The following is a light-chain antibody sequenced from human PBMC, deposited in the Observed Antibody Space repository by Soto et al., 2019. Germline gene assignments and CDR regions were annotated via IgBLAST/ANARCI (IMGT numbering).Light chain of an antibody. V-gene: IGLV1-44*01. CDR2: SHN. Sequence: QSVLTQPPSATGTPGQRVTISCSGISSNIGSNPVNWFQQLPGSAPKLLIYSHNQRPSGVPDRFPGSKSGTSASLAISGLQSEDEAAYYCGAWDDRLNGYVFGTGTKLTVL. J-gene: IGLJ1*01. CDR1: SSNIGSNP. CDR3: GAWDDRLNGYV.